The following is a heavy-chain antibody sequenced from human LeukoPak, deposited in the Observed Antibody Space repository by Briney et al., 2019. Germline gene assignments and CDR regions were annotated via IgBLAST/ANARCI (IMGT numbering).Heavy chain of an antibody. V-gene: IGHV1-69*13. D-gene: IGHD3-10*01. CDR3: ARVFTMVRGSFDP. Sequence: SVKVSCKAAGGTFISYAISWVRQARGEGTEWRGGIILIFGRGNYAQKFQVRVTIPADESTSTSYIELSSLRSEDTAVYYCARVFTMVRGSFDPWGQGTLVTVSS. CDR1: GGTFISYA. CDR2: IILIFGRG. J-gene: IGHJ5*02.